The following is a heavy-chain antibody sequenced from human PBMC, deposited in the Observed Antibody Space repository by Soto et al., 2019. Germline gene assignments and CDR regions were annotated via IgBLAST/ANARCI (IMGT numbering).Heavy chain of an antibody. D-gene: IGHD1-20*01. CDR3: ARGWYDEPGDY. CDR1: GFSFIDYS. Sequence: ASVKVSCKASGFSFIDYSILWVRQAPGQSLEWLGWINAGNGNTKYSHKFQDRVTITSDTSATTTYMELRSLRSEDTAVYYCARGWYDEPGDYWGQGTLVTVSS. CDR2: INAGNGNT. V-gene: IGHV1-3*01. J-gene: IGHJ4*02.